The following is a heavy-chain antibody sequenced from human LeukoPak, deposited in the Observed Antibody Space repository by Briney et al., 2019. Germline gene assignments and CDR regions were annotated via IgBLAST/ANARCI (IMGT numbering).Heavy chain of an antibody. CDR3: ARGRLVVTALDY. D-gene: IGHD2-21*02. CDR2: ISGSGLMT. J-gene: IGHJ4*02. Sequence: GGSLRLSCAASGFTFSDYAMTWVRQAPGKGLEWVATISGSGLMTYYADSVKGRFTVSGDNSKNTLYLQMSSLRTEDMAVYYCARGRLVVTALDYWGQGTLVTVSS. V-gene: IGHV3-23*01. CDR1: GFTFSDYA.